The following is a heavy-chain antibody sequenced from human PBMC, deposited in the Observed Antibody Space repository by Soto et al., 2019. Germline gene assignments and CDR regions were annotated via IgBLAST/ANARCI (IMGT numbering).Heavy chain of an antibody. V-gene: IGHV1-18*01. CDR2: ISDYNGNT. J-gene: IGHJ4*02. D-gene: IGHD6-13*01. Sequence: ASVKVSCKASVYTFPSYGISWVRQAPGQGLEWMGWISDYNGNTNYAQKLQGRVTMTTDTSISTAYMELSRLRSDDTAVYYCARDLDGMGIGAAGYDYWGQGTLVTVSS. CDR1: VYTFPSYG. CDR3: ARDLDGMGIGAAGYDY.